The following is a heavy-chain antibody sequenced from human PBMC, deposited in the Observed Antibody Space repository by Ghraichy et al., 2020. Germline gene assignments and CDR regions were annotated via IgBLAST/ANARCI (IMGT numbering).Heavy chain of an antibody. Sequence: SETLSLTCSVSGSSISTFYWTWIRQPVGKGLEWIGRIYSSGSTDYNPSLRSRVTMSVDASKSQFSLDLTSVTAADTAVYYCARGLVVDLHQRDVGSDIWGRGTVVTISS. CDR2: IYSSGST. V-gene: IGHV4-4*07. CDR1: GSSISTFY. CDR3: ARGLVVDLHQRDVGSDI. J-gene: IGHJ3*02. D-gene: IGHD3-22*01.